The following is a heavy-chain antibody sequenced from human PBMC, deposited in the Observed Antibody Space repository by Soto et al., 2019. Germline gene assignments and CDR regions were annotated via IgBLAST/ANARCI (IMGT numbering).Heavy chain of an antibody. CDR2: IYHSGST. V-gene: IGHV4-30-2*01. D-gene: IGHD6-19*01. CDR1: GGSISSVGYS. Sequence: QLQLQESGSGLVKPSQTLSLTCAVSGGSISSVGYSWSWIRQPPGKGLEWIGYIYHSGSTYYNPYLKGRCTKSVDRSKTQFSLKLSSVTAADTAGYYCARAGGLGAVAADYWGQGTLVTVSS. J-gene: IGHJ4*02. CDR3: ARAGGLGAVAADY.